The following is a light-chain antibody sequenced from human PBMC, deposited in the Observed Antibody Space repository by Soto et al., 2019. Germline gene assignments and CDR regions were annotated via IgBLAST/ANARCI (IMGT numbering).Light chain of an antibody. CDR1: QSVSSNY. CDR2: AAP. CDR3: QQYGSSPWT. Sequence: EIVLTQSPGTLSLSPGERATLSCRASQSVSSNYLAWYQQKPGQAPRLLIYAAPSRATGIPDRFSASGSGTDFTLTISILEPEDFAVYYCQQYGSSPWTFGQGTKVEIK. J-gene: IGKJ1*01. V-gene: IGKV3-20*01.